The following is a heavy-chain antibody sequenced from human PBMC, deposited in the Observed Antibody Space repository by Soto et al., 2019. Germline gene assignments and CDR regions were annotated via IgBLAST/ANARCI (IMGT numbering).Heavy chain of an antibody. J-gene: IGHJ4*02. CDR3: ARGGIAAAAPPDY. CDR2: IYYSGST. V-gene: IGHV4-31*03. Sequence: QVQLQESGPGLVKPSQTLSLTCTVSGGSISSGGYYWSWIRQHPGKGLEWIGYIYYSGSTYYNPSLKSRVTISVDTSKNQFALKLSSVTAADTAVYYCARGGIAAAAPPDYWGQGTLVTVSS. D-gene: IGHD6-13*01. CDR1: GGSISSGGYY.